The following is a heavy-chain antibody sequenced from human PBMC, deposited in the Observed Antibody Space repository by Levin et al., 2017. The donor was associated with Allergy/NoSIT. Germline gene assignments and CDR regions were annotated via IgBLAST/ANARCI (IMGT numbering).Heavy chain of an antibody. CDR3: AREQWLIQDLDY. CDR1: GFTFSSYA. CDR2: ITSSSSYI. J-gene: IGHJ4*02. Sequence: GGSLRLSCAASGFTFSSYAMNWVRQAPGKGLEWISSITSSSSYIFYADSVKGRFTISRDNAKNSLYLQMNSLRAEDTAVYYCAREQWLIQDLDYWGQGTLVTVSS. D-gene: IGHD6-19*01. V-gene: IGHV3-21*01.